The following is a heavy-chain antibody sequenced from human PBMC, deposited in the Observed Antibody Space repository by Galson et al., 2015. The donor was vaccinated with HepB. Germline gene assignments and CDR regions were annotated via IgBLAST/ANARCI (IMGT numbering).Heavy chain of an antibody. V-gene: IGHV3-11*01. CDR3: ARNGEGSGGYYGGGY. J-gene: IGHJ4*02. CDR2: ISSSASTI. D-gene: IGHD1-26*01. Sequence: SLRLSCAASGFTFSDSYMSWIRQAPGKGLEWVAYISSSASTIDYADSVKGRFTISRDNAKYSLYPRMNRRRAKDAAVDNCARNGEGSGGYYGGGYCVQVTLVTASS. CDR1: GFTFSDSY.